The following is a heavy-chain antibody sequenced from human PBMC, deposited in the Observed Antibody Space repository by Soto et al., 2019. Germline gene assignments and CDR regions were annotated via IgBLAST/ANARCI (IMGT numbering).Heavy chain of an antibody. CDR3: ARIGASTVTTDDY. J-gene: IGHJ4*02. V-gene: IGHV1-69*13. CDR1: GGTFSSYA. D-gene: IGHD4-17*01. Sequence: SVKVSCKASGGTFSSYAISWVRQAPGQGLEWMGGIIPIFGTANYAQKFQGRVTITADESTSTAYMELSSLRSEDTAVYYCARIGASTVTTDDYWGQGTLVTVSS. CDR2: IIPIFGTA.